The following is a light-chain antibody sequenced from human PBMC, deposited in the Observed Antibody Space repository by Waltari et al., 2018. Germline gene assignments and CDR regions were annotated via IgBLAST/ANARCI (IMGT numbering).Light chain of an antibody. CDR1: QDVRNF. CDR3: QQLYSDPFT. Sequence: SQLTQSPSSVSASVGDRVTITCRASQDVRNFLAWYQQKPGETPRLLIFDASSLHEGVPSRFRGSGSGTDFSLTISSLQPEDYATYYCQQLYSDPFTFGPGTKVDV. J-gene: IGKJ3*01. V-gene: IGKV1-9*01. CDR2: DAS.